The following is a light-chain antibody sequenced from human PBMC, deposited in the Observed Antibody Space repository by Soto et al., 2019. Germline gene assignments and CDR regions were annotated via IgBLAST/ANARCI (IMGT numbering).Light chain of an antibody. V-gene: IGKV3-15*01. CDR3: QQYHNWPPLT. Sequence: DIVVTQSPATLSVSPGERSTLSCRASQSVSSDLAWYQQKPGQAPRLLIYGASTRATGIQARFSGSGSGTEFNLTISSLQSEDFAVYYCQQYHNWPPLTFGGGTKVDI. CDR1: QSVSSD. J-gene: IGKJ4*01. CDR2: GAS.